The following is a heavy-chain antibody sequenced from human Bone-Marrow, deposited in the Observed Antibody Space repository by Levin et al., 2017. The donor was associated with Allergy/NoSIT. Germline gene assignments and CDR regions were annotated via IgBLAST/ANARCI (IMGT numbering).Heavy chain of an antibody. D-gene: IGHD2-2*01. CDR3: ARVSEPAAKFDP. CDR1: GYSISSGYY. Sequence: SETLSLTCAVSGYSISSGYYWGWIRQPPGKGLEWIGSIYHSGSTYYNPSLKSRVTISVDTSKNQFSLKLSSVTAADTAVYYCARVSEPAAKFDPWGQGTLVTVSS. J-gene: IGHJ5*02. V-gene: IGHV4-38-2*01. CDR2: IYHSGST.